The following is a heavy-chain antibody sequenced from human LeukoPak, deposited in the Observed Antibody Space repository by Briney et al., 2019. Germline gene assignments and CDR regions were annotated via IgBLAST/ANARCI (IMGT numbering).Heavy chain of an antibody. Sequence: GGSLRLSCAASGFTFSGYWMHWVRQAPGKGLEWVSAISGSGGSTYYADSVKGRFTISRDNSKNTLYLQMNSLRAEDTAVYYCAKTNWNDGAFDIWGQGTMVTVSS. D-gene: IGHD1-1*01. CDR2: ISGSGGST. CDR1: GFTFSGYW. CDR3: AKTNWNDGAFDI. J-gene: IGHJ3*02. V-gene: IGHV3-23*01.